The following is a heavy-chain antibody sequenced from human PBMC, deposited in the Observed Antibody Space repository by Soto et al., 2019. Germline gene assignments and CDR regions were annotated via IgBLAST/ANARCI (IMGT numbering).Heavy chain of an antibody. Sequence: VPLLESGGGLVQPEGSLRLSCAASGFTFSSYAMGWVRQGPGKGLDWVAVVSIGGSTHYAASVRGRFTISRDNSKNTLSLQMNSLTAEDTAVYFCAKRRGAGGHFDYWGQGALVTVSS. D-gene: IGHD2-15*01. V-gene: IGHV3-23*01. CDR3: AKRRGAGGHFDY. CDR2: VSIGGST. CDR1: GFTFSSYA. J-gene: IGHJ4*02.